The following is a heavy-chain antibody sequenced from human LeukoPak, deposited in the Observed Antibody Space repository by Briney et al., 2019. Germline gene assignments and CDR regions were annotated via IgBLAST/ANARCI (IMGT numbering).Heavy chain of an antibody. CDR2: INPNSGGT. D-gene: IGHD3-3*01. CDR1: GDTFSDYY. J-gene: IGHJ6*02. Sequence: ASVKVSCKASGDTFSDYYMHWVRQAPGQGLEWMGWINPNSGGTNYAQKFQGRVTMTRGTSISTAYMELSRLRSDDTAVYYCARVRYDFWSGGYGMDVWGQGTTVTVSS. CDR3: ARVRYDFWSGGYGMDV. V-gene: IGHV1-2*02.